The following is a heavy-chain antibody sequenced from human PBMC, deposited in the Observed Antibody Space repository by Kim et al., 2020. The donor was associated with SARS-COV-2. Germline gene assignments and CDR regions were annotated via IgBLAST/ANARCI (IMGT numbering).Heavy chain of an antibody. V-gene: IGHV3-73*01. CDR3: TSPITMVRGVIIDY. Sequence: GSLRLSCAASGFTFSGSAMHWVRQASGKGLEWVGRIRSKANSYATAYAASVKGRFTISRDDSKNTAYLQMNSLKTEDTAVYYCTSPITMVRGVIIDYWGQGTLVTVSS. CDR1: GFTFSGSA. D-gene: IGHD3-10*01. J-gene: IGHJ4*02. CDR2: IRSKANSYAT.